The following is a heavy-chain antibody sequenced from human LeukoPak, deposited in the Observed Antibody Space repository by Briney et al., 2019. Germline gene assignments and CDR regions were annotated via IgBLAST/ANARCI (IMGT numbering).Heavy chain of an antibody. D-gene: IGHD6-6*01. CDR3: ARDQSNYFDY. J-gene: IGHJ4*02. CDR2: IYTSGST. V-gene: IGHV4-61*02. CDR1: GGSISSGSYY. Sequence: SQTLSLTCTVSGGSISSGSYYWRWIRQPAGKGREWIGRIYTSGSTNYNPSLKSRVTISVDTSKNQFSLKLSSVTAADTAVYYCARDQSNYFDYWGQGTLVTVSS.